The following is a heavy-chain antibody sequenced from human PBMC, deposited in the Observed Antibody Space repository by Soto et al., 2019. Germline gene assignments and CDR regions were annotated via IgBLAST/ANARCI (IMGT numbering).Heavy chain of an antibody. V-gene: IGHV4-30-4*01. Sequence: SETLSLTCSVSGASIDNGGYFWSWIRQSPGKGLEWIGHIHNSGSPYNNPSLKSRVTISADTSMNQFSLALTSVTAADTAVYYCARHGMDYYDSSGYYYSPYYFDYWGQGTLVTVSS. D-gene: IGHD3-22*01. J-gene: IGHJ4*02. CDR1: GASIDNGGYF. CDR3: ARHGMDYYDSSGYYYSPYYFDY. CDR2: IHNSGSP.